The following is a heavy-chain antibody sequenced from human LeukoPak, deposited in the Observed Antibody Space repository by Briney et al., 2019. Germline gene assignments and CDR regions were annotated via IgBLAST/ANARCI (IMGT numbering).Heavy chain of an antibody. CDR1: GGSISSYY. J-gene: IGHJ6*02. Sequence: SETLSLTCPVSGGSISSYYWSWIRQPAGKGLEWIGRIYTSGSTNYNPSPKSRVTMSVDTSKNQFSLKLSSVTAADTAVYYCARVGYDSSGYIPMDVWGQGTTVTVSS. D-gene: IGHD3-22*01. CDR2: IYTSGST. CDR3: ARVGYDSSGYIPMDV. V-gene: IGHV4-4*07.